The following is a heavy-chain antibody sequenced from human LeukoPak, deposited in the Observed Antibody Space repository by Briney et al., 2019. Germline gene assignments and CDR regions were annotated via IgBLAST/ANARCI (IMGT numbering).Heavy chain of an antibody. CDR2: INHSGST. CDR1: GGSFSGYY. D-gene: IGHD6-13*01. Sequence: SETLSLTCAVYGGSFSGYYWSWIRQPPGKGLEWIGEINHSGSTNYNPSLKSRVTISVDTSKNQFSLKLSSVTAADTAVYYCARSIRGSSWYQYYFDYWGQGTLVTVSS. J-gene: IGHJ4*02. V-gene: IGHV4-34*01. CDR3: ARSIRGSSWYQYYFDY.